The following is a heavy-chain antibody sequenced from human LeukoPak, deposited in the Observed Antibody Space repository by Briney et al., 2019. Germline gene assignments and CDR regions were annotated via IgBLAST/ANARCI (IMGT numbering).Heavy chain of an antibody. Sequence: GGSLRLSCGASGFTFSRYGMHWVRQAPGKGLEWVAIIWYDGSNKYYADSVKGRFTISRDNSKNTLYLQMNSLRAEDTAVYYCARDSSTTVTGAFDIWGQETMVTVSS. J-gene: IGHJ3*02. CDR3: ARDSSTTVTGAFDI. V-gene: IGHV3-33*01. D-gene: IGHD4-17*01. CDR2: IWYDGSNK. CDR1: GFTFSRYG.